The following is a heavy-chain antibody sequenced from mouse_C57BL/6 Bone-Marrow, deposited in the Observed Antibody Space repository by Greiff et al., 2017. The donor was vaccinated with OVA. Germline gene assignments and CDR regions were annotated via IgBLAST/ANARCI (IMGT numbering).Heavy chain of an antibody. V-gene: IGHV4-1*01. CDR2: INPDSSTI. D-gene: IGHD2-3*01. J-gene: IGHJ3*01. CDR3: ARQGCYGYYAWFAY. CDR1: GVDFSRYW. Sequence: AGGGVDFSRYWMSWVRRAPGKGLEWIGEINPDSSTINYAPSLKDKFIISRDNAKNTLYLQMSKVRSEDTALYYCARQGCYGYYAWFAYWGQVTLVTVSA.